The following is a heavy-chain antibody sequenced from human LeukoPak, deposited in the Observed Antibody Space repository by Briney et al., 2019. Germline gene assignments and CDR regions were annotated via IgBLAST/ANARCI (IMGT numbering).Heavy chain of an antibody. V-gene: IGHV3-7*04. CDR2: IHQDGNEK. CDR3: ARGDKFSGDY. Sequence: QPGGSLRLSCAASGFTFSTYWMSWVRQAPGKGLEWVANIHQDGNEKYYVDSVKGRFTISRDNAKNSLYLQLNSLRAEDTPVYYCARGDKFSGDYWGQGTLVTVSS. D-gene: IGHD2-15*01. CDR1: GFTFSTYW. J-gene: IGHJ4*02.